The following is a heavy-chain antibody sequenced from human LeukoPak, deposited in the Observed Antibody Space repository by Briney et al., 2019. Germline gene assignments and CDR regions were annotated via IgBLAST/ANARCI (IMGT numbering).Heavy chain of an antibody. CDR2: ISGSGGST. CDR1: GFTFSSYA. Sequence: GGSLRLSCAASGFTFSSYAMSWVRQAPGKGLEWVSAISGSGGSTYYADSVKGRFTISRDNSKNTLYLQMNSLRAEDTAVYYCAKVVVPAAIGVYYGMDVWGQGTTVTVSS. CDR3: AKVVVPAAIGVYYGMDV. J-gene: IGHJ6*02. V-gene: IGHV3-23*01. D-gene: IGHD2-2*01.